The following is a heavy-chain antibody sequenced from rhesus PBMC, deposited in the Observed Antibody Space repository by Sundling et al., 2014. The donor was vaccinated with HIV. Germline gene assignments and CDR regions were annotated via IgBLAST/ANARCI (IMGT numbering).Heavy chain of an antibody. CDR2: ISNGGGST. CDR3: ARREYGYYFDY. CDR1: GFTFSDYY. D-gene: IGHD3-9*01. V-gene: IGHV3-178*01. Sequence: EVQLVESGGGLAKPGGSLKLSCAASGFTFSDYYMDWVRQAPGKGLEWVSRISNGGGSTWYGDSVKGRFTISRENAKNILYLQMDSLRAEDTAVYNCARREYGYYFDYWGQGVLVTVSS. J-gene: IGHJ4*01.